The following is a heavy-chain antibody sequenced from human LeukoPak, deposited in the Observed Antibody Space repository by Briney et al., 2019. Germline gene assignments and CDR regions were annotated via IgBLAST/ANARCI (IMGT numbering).Heavy chain of an antibody. V-gene: IGHV3-9*01. D-gene: IGHD2/OR15-2a*01. Sequence: GGSLRLSCAASGFTFYDYAMHWVRQAPGKGLEWVSGISWNSGSIVYADSVKGRFTISRDNAKNSLYLQMNSLRAEDTALYYCAKAFFAPLEPSYFDYWGQGTLVTVSS. J-gene: IGHJ4*02. CDR3: AKAFFAPLEPSYFDY. CDR1: GFTFYDYA. CDR2: ISWNSGSI.